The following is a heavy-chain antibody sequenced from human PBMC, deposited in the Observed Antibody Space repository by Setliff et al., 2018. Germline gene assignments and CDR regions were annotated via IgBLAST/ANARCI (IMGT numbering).Heavy chain of an antibody. CDR3: ARDGVDIRSSTDYRYYMDV. Sequence: GASVKVSCKASGGTFRSYGISWVRQAPGQGLEWMGGTIPMFGSANYAQKFQGRVTIITDEFTGTAYMELSSLRTEDTAVYYCARDGVDIRSSTDYRYYMDVWGKGTTVTVS. D-gene: IGHD5-12*01. V-gene: IGHV1-69*05. CDR2: TIPMFGSA. CDR1: GGTFRSYG. J-gene: IGHJ6*03.